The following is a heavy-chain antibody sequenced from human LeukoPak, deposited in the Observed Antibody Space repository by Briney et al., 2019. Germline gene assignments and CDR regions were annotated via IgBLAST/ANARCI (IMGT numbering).Heavy chain of an antibody. D-gene: IGHD3-10*01. CDR3: ARVRSTDYYGSGSSPNNRPFDY. J-gene: IGHJ4*02. CDR2: INPNSGGT. Sequence: ASVKVSCKASGYTFTGYYMHWVQQAPGQGLEWMGWINPNSGGTNYAQKFQGRVTMTRDTSISTAYMELSRLRSDDTAVYYCARVRSTDYYGSGSSPNNRPFDYWGQGTLVTVSS. V-gene: IGHV1-2*02. CDR1: GYTFTGYY.